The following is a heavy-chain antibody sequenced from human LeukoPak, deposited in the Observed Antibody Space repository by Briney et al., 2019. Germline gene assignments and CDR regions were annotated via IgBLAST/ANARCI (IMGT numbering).Heavy chain of an antibody. D-gene: IGHD4-17*01. J-gene: IGHJ4*02. CDR2: IWYDGSNK. CDR3: ARDSYGDYGVDY. Sequence: QPGGSLRLSCAASGFTFSSYGMHWVRQAPGKGLEWVAVIWYDGSNKYYADSVKGRFTISRDNSKNTLYLQMNSLRAEDTAVYYCARDSYGDYGVDYWGQGTLVTVSS. CDR1: GFTFSSYG. V-gene: IGHV3-33*01.